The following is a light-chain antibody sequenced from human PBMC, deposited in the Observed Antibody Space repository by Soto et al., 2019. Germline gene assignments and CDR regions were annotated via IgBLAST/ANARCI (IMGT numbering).Light chain of an antibody. Sequence: QSVLTQPASVSGSPGQSITISCTGTSSDVGGHNYVSWYQQHPGKAPKLMIYEVSNRPSGVSNRFSGSKSGNTASLTISGLQAEDEDDYYCSSYTSSSIDYVFGTGTKVTVL. CDR1: SSDVGGHNY. CDR3: SSYTSSSIDYV. V-gene: IGLV2-14*01. J-gene: IGLJ1*01. CDR2: EVS.